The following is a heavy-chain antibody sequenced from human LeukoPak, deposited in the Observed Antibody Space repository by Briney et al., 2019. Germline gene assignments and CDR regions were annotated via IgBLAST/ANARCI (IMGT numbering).Heavy chain of an antibody. V-gene: IGHV3-7*01. CDR2: IKQDGSEK. CDR1: GFTFSSYW. J-gene: IGHJ4*02. Sequence: GGSLRLSCAASGFTFSSYWMSWVRQAPGKGLEWVANIKQDGSEKYYVDSVKGRFTISRDNAKTSLYLQMTSLRAEDTAVSYCARDPTGRYCSSTSCYFDYWGQGTLVTVSS. D-gene: IGHD2-2*01. CDR3: ARDPTGRYCSSTSCYFDY.